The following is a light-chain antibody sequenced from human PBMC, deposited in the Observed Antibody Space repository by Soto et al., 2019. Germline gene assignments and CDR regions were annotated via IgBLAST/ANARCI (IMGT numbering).Light chain of an antibody. CDR1: SSNIGSNT. J-gene: IGLJ1*01. CDR3: AAWDDSLHGFYV. Sequence: QAVVTQPASATGTPGQRVTISCSGGSSNIGSNTVNWYQQLPGTAPKLLIYSNNQRPSGVPDRFSGSKSGTSASLAISGLQSEDEADYYCAAWDDSLHGFYVFGTGTKLTVL. CDR2: SNN. V-gene: IGLV1-44*01.